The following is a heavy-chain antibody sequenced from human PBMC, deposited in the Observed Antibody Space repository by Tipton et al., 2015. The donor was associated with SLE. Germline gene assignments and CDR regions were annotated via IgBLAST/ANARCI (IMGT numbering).Heavy chain of an antibody. CDR2: IYYSGST. V-gene: IGHV4-31*03. CDR3: ASTDTSGLLDWYFDL. Sequence: TLSLTCTVSGSSISSGGDYWSWIRQHPGKGLEWIGYIYYSGSTYYNPSLRSRVIISVDTSKNQFSLNLSSVTAADAAVYFCASTDTSGLLDWYFDLWGRGTLVTVSS. J-gene: IGHJ2*01. D-gene: IGHD3-22*01. CDR1: GSSISSGGDY.